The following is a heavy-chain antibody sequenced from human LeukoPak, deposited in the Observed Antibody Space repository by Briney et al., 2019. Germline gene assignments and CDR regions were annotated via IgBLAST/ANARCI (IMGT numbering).Heavy chain of an antibody. V-gene: IGHV1-3*01. Sequence: ASVKVSCKASGYTFTSYAMHWVRQAPGQRLEWMGWINAGNGNTKYSQKFQGRVTITRDTSASTAYMELSSLRSEDTAVYYCARSSSSPTIYSYYGMDVWGKGPTVTVSS. CDR1: GYTFTSYA. J-gene: IGHJ6*04. D-gene: IGHD6-6*01. CDR2: INAGNGNT. CDR3: ARSSSSPTIYSYYGMDV.